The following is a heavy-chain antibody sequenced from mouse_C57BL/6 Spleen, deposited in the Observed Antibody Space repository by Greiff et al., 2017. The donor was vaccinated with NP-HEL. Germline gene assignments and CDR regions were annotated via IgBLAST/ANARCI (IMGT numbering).Heavy chain of an antibody. D-gene: IGHD2-10*02. Sequence: DVKLVESEGGLVQPGSSMKLSCTASGFTFSDYYMAWVRQVPEKGLEWVANINYDGSSTYYLDSLKSRFIISRDNAKNILYLQMSSLKSEDTATYYCARVWSYYFDYWGQGTTLTVSS. CDR3: ARVWSYYFDY. CDR2: INYDGSST. V-gene: IGHV5-16*01. CDR1: GFTFSDYY. J-gene: IGHJ2*01.